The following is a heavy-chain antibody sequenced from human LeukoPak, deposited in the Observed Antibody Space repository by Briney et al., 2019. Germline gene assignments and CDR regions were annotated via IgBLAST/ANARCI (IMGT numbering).Heavy chain of an antibody. CDR1: GGSISSYY. V-gene: IGHV4-59*01. J-gene: IGHJ6*02. CDR2: IYYSGST. Sequence: SETLSLTCTVSGGSISSYYWSWIRQPPGKGLEWIGYIYYSGSTNYNPSLKNRVTISVDTSKNQFSLKLSSVTAADTAVYYCAAIPMTTVTYYYYYGMDVWGQGTTVTVSS. D-gene: IGHD4-17*01. CDR3: AAIPMTTVTYYYYYGMDV.